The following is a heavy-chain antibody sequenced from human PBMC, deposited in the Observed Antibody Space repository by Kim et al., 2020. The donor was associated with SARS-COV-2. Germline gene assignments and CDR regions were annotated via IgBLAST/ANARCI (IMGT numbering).Heavy chain of an antibody. CDR1: GGSFSGYY. D-gene: IGHD6-13*01. CDR2: INHSGST. J-gene: IGHJ5*02. Sequence: SETLSLTCAVYGGSFSGYYWSWIRQPPGKGLEWIGEINHSGSTNYNPSLKSRVTISVDTSKNQFSLKLSSVTAADTAVYYCARVSAENQLVRGGPRSRRGRFDPWGQGTLVTVSS. CDR3: ARVSAENQLVRGGPRSRRGRFDP. V-gene: IGHV4-34*01.